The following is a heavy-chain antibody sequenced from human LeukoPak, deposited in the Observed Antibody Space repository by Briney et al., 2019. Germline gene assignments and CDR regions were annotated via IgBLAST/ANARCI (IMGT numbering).Heavy chain of an antibody. CDR2: INPNSGGT. J-gene: IGHJ4*02. Sequence: ASVKVSCKASGYTFTGYYMHWVQQAPGQGLEWMGWINPNSGGTNYAQKFQGRVTMTRDTSISTAYMELSRLRSDDTAVYYCARDPDDYVWGSYRSYYLDYWGQGTLVTVSS. CDR1: GYTFTGYY. D-gene: IGHD3-16*02. CDR3: ARDPDDYVWGSYRSYYLDY. V-gene: IGHV1-2*02.